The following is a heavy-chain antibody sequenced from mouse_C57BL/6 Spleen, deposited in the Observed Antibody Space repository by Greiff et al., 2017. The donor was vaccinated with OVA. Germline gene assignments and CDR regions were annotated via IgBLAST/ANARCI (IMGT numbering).Heavy chain of an antibody. CDR3: TRDSPIYYAMDY. Sequence: VQLQQSGAELVRPGASVTLSCKASGYTFTDYEMHWVKQTPVHGLEWIGAIDPETGGTAYNQKFKGKAILTADKSSSTAYMELRSLTSEDSAVYYCTRDSPIYYAMDYWGQGTSVTVSS. V-gene: IGHV1-15*01. J-gene: IGHJ4*01. CDR1: GYTFTDYE. CDR2: IDPETGGT.